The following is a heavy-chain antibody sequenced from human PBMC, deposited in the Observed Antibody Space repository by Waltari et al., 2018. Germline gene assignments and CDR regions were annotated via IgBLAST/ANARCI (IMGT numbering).Heavy chain of an antibody. Sequence: QVQLQESGPGLVKPSETLSLTCTVSGGSISSYYWSWIRQPPGKGLEWIGYIYYSGSTNYNPSLKSRVTISVDTSKNQFSLKLSSVTAADTAVYYCARGGKLQSLYNWNHYYFDYWGQGTLVTVSS. CDR3: ARGGKLQSLYNWNHYYFDY. CDR2: IYYSGST. CDR1: GGSISSYY. J-gene: IGHJ4*02. D-gene: IGHD1-20*01. V-gene: IGHV4-59*01.